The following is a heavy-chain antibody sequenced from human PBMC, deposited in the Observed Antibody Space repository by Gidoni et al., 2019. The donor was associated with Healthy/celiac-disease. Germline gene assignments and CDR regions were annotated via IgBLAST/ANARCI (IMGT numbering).Heavy chain of an antibody. Sequence: QVELVESGGGVVQHRRSMILPCEASGVTFRSCGIHWVGQAPGKGLECVAFLSYDCSNKYYADSVNGGLTISRDNSENTLYLQMNSLGAEDAAVYYCEKDTYSSSWSAYYYYYGMDVWGQGTTVTVSS. CDR3: EKDTYSSSWSAYYYYYGMDV. D-gene: IGHD6-13*01. CDR2: LSYDCSNK. V-gene: IGHV3-30*18. CDR1: GVTFRSCG. J-gene: IGHJ6*02.